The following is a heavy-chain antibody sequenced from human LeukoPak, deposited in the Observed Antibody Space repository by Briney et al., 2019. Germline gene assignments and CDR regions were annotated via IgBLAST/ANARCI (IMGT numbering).Heavy chain of an antibody. CDR3: AKDPLITMIVVAEDY. CDR1: GFTFSSYA. V-gene: IGHV3-23*01. Sequence: SGGSLRLSCAASGFTFSSYAMSWVRQAPGKGLEWVSAISGSGGSTYYADSVKGRFTISRDNSKNTLYLQMNSLRAEDTAVYYCAKDPLITMIVVAEDYWGQGTLVTVSS. D-gene: IGHD3-22*01. CDR2: ISGSGGST. J-gene: IGHJ4*02.